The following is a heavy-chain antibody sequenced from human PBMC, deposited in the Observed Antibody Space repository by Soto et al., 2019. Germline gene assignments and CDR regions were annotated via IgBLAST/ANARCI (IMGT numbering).Heavy chain of an antibody. D-gene: IGHD2-15*01. CDR3: ARDNRHRVDYGLDV. V-gene: IGHV4-59*01. CDR1: GGSISSYY. CDR2: IFHSGSA. Sequence: SETLSLTCTVSGGSISSYYWSWIRQPPGKGLEWIGYIFHSGSANYNPSLSSRGTMSIDTSKNQFSLKLTSVTAADTPLYSCARDNRHRVDYGLDVWGQGTSATVS. J-gene: IGHJ6*02.